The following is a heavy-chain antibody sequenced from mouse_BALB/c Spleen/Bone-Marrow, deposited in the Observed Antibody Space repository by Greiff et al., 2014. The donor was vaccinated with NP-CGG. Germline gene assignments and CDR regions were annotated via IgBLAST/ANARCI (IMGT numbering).Heavy chain of an antibody. J-gene: IGHJ3*01. V-gene: IGHV1-9*01. CDR1: GYSFTSYW. CDR3: TRQGFAC. CDR2: ILPCSGNT. Sequence: VQLQQSGPELVKPGASVKISCKASGYSFTSYWIDWVKQRPGHGLEWIGKILPCSGNTHYNQKFKGKATFTADTSSNTAYMQLSSRTSEDAAVDYCTRQGFACWGQGTLVTVSA.